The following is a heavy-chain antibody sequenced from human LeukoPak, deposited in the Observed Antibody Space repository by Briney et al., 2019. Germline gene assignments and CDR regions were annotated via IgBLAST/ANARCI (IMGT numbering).Heavy chain of an antibody. CDR2: INPSGGST. CDR1: GYTFTSYY. V-gene: IGHV1-46*01. Sequence: GASVKVSCKASGYTFTSYYMHWVRQAPGQGLEWMGIINPSGGSTSYAQKFQGRVTMTRDTSTSTVYMELSSLRSEDTAVYYCARAERPGYSSGWYHSDYWGQGSLVTVSS. J-gene: IGHJ4*02. D-gene: IGHD6-19*01. CDR3: ARAERPGYSSGWYHSDY.